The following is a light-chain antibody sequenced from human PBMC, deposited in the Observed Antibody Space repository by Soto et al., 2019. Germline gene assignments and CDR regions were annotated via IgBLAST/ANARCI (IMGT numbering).Light chain of an antibody. J-gene: IGKJ2*01. CDR1: QSVNTN. CDR2: ATS. CDR3: QQTYNAPHT. Sequence: DIQMTQSPLSLSASVGDRVSITCRASQSVNTNLHWFQQKPGKAPKLLIYATSNLHSGIPSRFSCSGSGTDFTLTISSLQPEDFASYYCQQTYNAPHTFGQGTRVEIK. V-gene: IGKV1-39*01.